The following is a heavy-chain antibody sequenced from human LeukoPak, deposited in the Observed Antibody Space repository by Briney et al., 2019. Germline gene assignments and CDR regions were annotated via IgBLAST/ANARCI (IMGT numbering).Heavy chain of an antibody. CDR2: ISPTGSTT. CDR3: AKDAAVAGTQVYQDDY. D-gene: IGHD6-19*01. J-gene: IGHJ4*02. V-gene: IGHV3-74*01. Sequence: PGGSLRLSCTASGSSFSGHWMHWARQLPGKGLVWVSRISPTGSTTSYADSVKGRFTVSRDNSKNTLYLQMNSLRAEDTAVYYCAKDAAVAGTQVYQDDYWGQGTLVTVSS. CDR1: GSSFSGHW.